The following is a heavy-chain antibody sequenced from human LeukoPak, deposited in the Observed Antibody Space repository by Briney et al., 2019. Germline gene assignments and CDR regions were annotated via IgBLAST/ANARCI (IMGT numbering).Heavy chain of an antibody. CDR1: GVPLSSYY. D-gene: IGHD2-2*01. V-gene: IGHV4-59*01. CDR2: IYYSGST. J-gene: IGHJ4*02. Sequence: PSETLSLTCTVSGVPLSSYYWSWIRQPPGQGLEWIGYIYYSGSTRHHPSLKSRVTISVDTSRNQFSLKLTSVPAADTALYYCARDLRGSSCYDYWGQGTLVTVSS. CDR3: ARDLRGSSCYDY.